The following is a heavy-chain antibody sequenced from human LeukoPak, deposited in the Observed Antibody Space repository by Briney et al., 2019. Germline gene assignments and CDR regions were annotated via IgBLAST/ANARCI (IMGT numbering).Heavy chain of an antibody. V-gene: IGHV4-38-2*01. CDR1: GYSISSGYY. Sequence: SETLSLTCAVSGYSISSGYYWGWIRQPPGKGLEWIGSIYHSGSTYYNPSLKSRVTISVDTSKNQFSLKLSSVTAADTAVYYCARLSLGSGGSYFDYWGQGTLVTVSS. J-gene: IGHJ4*02. CDR2: IYHSGST. D-gene: IGHD3-10*01. CDR3: ARLSLGSGGSYFDY.